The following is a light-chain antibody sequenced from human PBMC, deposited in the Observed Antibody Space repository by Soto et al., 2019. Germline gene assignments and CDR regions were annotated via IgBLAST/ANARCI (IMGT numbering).Light chain of an antibody. J-gene: IGLJ1*01. CDR2: DVY. Sequence: QSVLTQPASVSGSPGQSIAISCTGVRTDVDGYDYVSWYQQHPGQAPQLIIYDVYNRPSGVSHRFSGSKSGDTASLTISWLQAEDEADYYCTSYTISNTYVFRTGTKVTVL. CDR1: RTDVDGYDY. CDR3: TSYTISNTYV. V-gene: IGLV2-14*03.